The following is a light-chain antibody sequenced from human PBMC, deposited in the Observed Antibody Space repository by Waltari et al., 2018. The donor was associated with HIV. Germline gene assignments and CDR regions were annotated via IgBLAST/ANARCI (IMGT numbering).Light chain of an antibody. CDR3: TSYTNIRTWV. V-gene: IGLV2-14*03. Sequence: QSALTQPASVSGSPGQSITISCAGTSSDVVGYNYVSWFQQHPGKAPKLIIYDVTNRPPGVFIRFSGSKSGNTASLTISGLQAEDEADYYCTSYTNIRTWVFGGGTKLTVL. J-gene: IGLJ3*02. CDR1: SSDVVGYNY. CDR2: DVT.